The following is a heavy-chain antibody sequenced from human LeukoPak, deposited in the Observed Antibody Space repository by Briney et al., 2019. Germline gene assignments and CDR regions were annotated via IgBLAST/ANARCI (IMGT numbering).Heavy chain of an antibody. D-gene: IGHD2-2*01. CDR3: ARGSYCSSTSCYYNWFDP. Sequence: SETLSLTCAVYGGSFSGYYWSWIRQPPGKGLEWIGEINHSGSTNYNPSLKSRITISVDTSKNQFSLKLSSVTAADTAVYYCARGSYCSSTSCYYNWFDPWGQGTLVTVSS. J-gene: IGHJ5*02. V-gene: IGHV4-34*01. CDR2: INHSGST. CDR1: GGSFSGYY.